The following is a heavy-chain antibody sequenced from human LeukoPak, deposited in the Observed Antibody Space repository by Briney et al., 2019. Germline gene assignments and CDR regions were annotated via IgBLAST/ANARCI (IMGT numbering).Heavy chain of an antibody. CDR2: ISSSGSTI. V-gene: IGHV3-48*03. Sequence: PGGSLRLSCAASGFTFSSYEMNWVRQAPGKGLEWVSYISSSGSTIYYADSVKGRFTISRDNAKNSLYLQMNSLRAEDTAVYYCAKDTAMVGYYYYMDVWGKGTTVTVSS. D-gene: IGHD5-18*01. CDR1: GFTFSSYE. J-gene: IGHJ6*03. CDR3: AKDTAMVGYYYYMDV.